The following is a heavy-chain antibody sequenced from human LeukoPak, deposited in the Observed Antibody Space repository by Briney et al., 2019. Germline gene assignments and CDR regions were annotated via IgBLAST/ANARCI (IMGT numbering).Heavy chain of an antibody. J-gene: IGHJ4*02. D-gene: IGHD5-12*01. CDR2: IYYSGST. Sequence: SETLSLTCTVSGGSISSSSYYWGWIRQPPGKGLEWIGSIYYSGSTYYNPSLKSRVTISVDTSKNQFSLKLCSVTAADTAVYYCARPLRGYSGYDYDYWGQGTLVTVSS. CDR1: GGSISSSSYY. CDR3: ARPLRGYSGYDYDY. V-gene: IGHV4-39*01.